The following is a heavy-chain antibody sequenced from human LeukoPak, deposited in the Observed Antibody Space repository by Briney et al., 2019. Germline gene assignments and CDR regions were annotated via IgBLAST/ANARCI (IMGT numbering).Heavy chain of an antibody. CDR1: GFAFSNAW. Sequence: AGGSLRLSCAASGFAFSNAWMSWVRQAPGKGLEWVGLIRDKPDGGTTDYAAPVKGRFTISRDDSKSMLYLQMNSLKTEGTAVYYCTTDNAPGMDVWGQGTTVTVSS. V-gene: IGHV3-15*01. J-gene: IGHJ6*02. CDR2: IRDKPDGGTT. D-gene: IGHD2-2*01. CDR3: TTDNAPGMDV.